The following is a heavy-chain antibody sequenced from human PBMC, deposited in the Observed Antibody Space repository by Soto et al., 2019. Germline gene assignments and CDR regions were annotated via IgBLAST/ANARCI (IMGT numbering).Heavy chain of an antibody. CDR2: ISSSSSYI. CDR3: ARVCIAARCFDY. CDR1: GFTFSSYS. J-gene: IGHJ4*02. Sequence: ESLKISCAASGFTFSSYSMNWVRQAPGKGLEWVSSISSSSSYIYYADSVKGRFTISRDNAKNSLYLQMNSLRAEDTAVYYCARVCIAARCFDYWGQGTLVTVSS. D-gene: IGHD6-6*01. V-gene: IGHV3-21*01.